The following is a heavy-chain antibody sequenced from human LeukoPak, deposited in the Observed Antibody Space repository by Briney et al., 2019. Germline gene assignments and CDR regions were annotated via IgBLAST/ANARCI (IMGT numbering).Heavy chain of an antibody. CDR3: ARQTSMVTMYYFDQ. J-gene: IGHJ4*02. V-gene: IGHV4-39*01. CDR2: IYYSGST. Sequence: PSETLSLTCTVSSGSISSSSYYWGWIRQPPGKGLEWIASIYYSGSTYYNPSLKSRVTMSVDTSKNQFSLKLSSVTAADTAMYYCARQTSMVTMYYFDQWGQGTLVTVSS. D-gene: IGHD2-21*02. CDR1: SGSISSSSYY.